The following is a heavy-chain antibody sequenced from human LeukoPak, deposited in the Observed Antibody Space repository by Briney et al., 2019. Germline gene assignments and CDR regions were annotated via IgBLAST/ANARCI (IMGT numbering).Heavy chain of an antibody. D-gene: IGHD2/OR15-2a*01. J-gene: IGHJ5*02. Sequence: MPSETLSLTCTVSGGSISSSSYYWGWIRQPPGKGLEWIGSIYYSEGTFYNPSLKSRVTISVDTSKNQFSLKVTSVTAADTAVYYCAREGDCNIGSCLNWFDPWGQGTLVTVSS. V-gene: IGHV4-39*02. CDR2: IYYSEGT. CDR3: AREGDCNIGSCLNWFDP. CDR1: GGSISSSSYY.